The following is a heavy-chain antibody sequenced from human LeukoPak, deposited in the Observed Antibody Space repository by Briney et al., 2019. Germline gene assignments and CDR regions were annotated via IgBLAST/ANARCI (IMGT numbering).Heavy chain of an antibody. CDR2: ISGSGGST. CDR1: GFTFSNFA. CDR3: AKSPAVDAAFDI. D-gene: IGHD4-23*01. Sequence: GGSLRLSCAASGFTFSNFAVSWVRQAPGKGLEWVSAISGSGGSTSYADSVKGRFTISRDNPKNTLYLQMNSLRAEDTAVYYCAKSPAVDAAFDIWGQGTMVTVSS. J-gene: IGHJ3*02. V-gene: IGHV3-23*01.